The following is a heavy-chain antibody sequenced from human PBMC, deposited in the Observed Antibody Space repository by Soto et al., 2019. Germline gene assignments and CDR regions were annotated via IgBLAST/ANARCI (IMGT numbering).Heavy chain of an antibody. CDR1: GGSISSYY. J-gene: IGHJ6*02. CDR2: IYYSGST. CDR3: ARGVDSSSWWTYYYYGMDV. V-gene: IGHV4-59*01. Sequence: SETLSLTCTVSGGSISSYYWSWIRQPPGKGLEWIGYIYYSGSTNYNPSLKSRVTISVDTSKNQFPLKLSSVTAADTAVYYCARGVDSSSWWTYYYYGMDVWGQGTTVTVSS. D-gene: IGHD6-13*01.